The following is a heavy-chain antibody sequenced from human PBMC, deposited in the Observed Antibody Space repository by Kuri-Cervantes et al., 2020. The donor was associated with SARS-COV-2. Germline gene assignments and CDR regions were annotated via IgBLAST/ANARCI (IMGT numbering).Heavy chain of an antibody. Sequence: SETLSLTCTVSGGSISSSSYYWGWIRQPPGKGLEWIGSIYYSGSTYYNPSLKSRVTISVDTSKNQFSLKLSSVTAADTAVYYCARGRGIAVANIRSWFDPWGQGTLVTVSS. CDR1: GGSISSSSYY. CDR3: ARGRGIAVANIRSWFDP. J-gene: IGHJ5*02. D-gene: IGHD6-19*01. V-gene: IGHV4-39*01. CDR2: IYYSGST.